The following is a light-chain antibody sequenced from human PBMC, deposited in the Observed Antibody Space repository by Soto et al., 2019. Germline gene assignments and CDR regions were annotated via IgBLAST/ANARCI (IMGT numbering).Light chain of an antibody. V-gene: IGLV2-14*03. CDR2: DVS. J-gene: IGLJ2*01. CDR1: GSNLGGYNF. Sequence: QSALTQPASVSGSPGQSITISCTGIGSNLGGYNFISWFQHHPDKAPKLIIFDVSSRPSGVSDRFSGSKSGNTASLTISGLQAEDEADYYCSSYTTTSTHLFGGGTKLTVL. CDR3: SSYTTTSTHL.